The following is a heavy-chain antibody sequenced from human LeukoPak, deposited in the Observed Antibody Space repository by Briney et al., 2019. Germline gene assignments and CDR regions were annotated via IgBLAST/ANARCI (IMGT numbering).Heavy chain of an antibody. Sequence: ASVKVSCKASGYTFTGYYMHWVRQAPGQGLEWMGWINPNSGGTNYAQKFQGRVTITADKSTSTAYMELSSLRSEDTAVYYCASIRYCSGGSCFPPDYWGQGTLVTVSS. CDR1: GYTFTGYY. CDR2: INPNSGGT. CDR3: ASIRYCSGGSCFPPDY. D-gene: IGHD2-15*01. V-gene: IGHV1-2*02. J-gene: IGHJ4*02.